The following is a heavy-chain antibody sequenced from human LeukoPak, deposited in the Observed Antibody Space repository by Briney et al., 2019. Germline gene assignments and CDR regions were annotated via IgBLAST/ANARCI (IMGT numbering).Heavy chain of an antibody. CDR2: IYYSGST. CDR1: GGSISSGGYC. J-gene: IGHJ3*02. Sequence: PSETLSLTCTVSGGSISSGGYCWSWIRQHPGEGLEWIGYIYYSGSTYYNPSLKSRVTISVDTSKNQFSLKLSSVTAADTAVYYCARDRAFDIWGQGTMVTVSS. CDR3: ARDRAFDI. V-gene: IGHV4-31*03.